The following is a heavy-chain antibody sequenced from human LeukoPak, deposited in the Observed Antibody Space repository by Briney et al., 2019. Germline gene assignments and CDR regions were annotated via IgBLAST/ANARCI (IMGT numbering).Heavy chain of an antibody. Sequence: SQTLSLTCTVSGGSISSYYWSWIRQPPGKGLEWIGYIYYSGSTNYNPSLKSRVTISVDTSKNQFSLKLSSVTAADTAVYYCARAANYFLYYFDYWGQGTLVTVSS. D-gene: IGHD2/OR15-2a*01. CDR1: GGSISSYY. CDR2: IYYSGST. J-gene: IGHJ4*02. V-gene: IGHV4-59*01. CDR3: ARAANYFLYYFDY.